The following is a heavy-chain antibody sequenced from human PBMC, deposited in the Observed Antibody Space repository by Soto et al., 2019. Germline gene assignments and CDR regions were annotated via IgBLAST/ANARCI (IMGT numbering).Heavy chain of an antibody. J-gene: IGHJ5*02. CDR2: IYYSGST. CDR3: ARAVPRGGWFDP. CDR1: GGSVSSGSYY. D-gene: IGHD2-2*01. Sequence: PSETLSLTCTVSGGSVSSGSYYWSWIRQPPGKGLEWMGYIYYSGSTNYNPSLKSRVTISVDTSKNQFSLKLSSVTAADTAVYYCARAVPRGGWFDPWGQGTLVTVSS. V-gene: IGHV4-61*01.